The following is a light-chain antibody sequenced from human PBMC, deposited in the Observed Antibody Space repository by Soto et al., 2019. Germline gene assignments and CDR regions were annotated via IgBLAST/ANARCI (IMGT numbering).Light chain of an antibody. CDR3: QQYGSSPPYT. V-gene: IGKV3-20*01. CDR2: GSS. Sequence: EVLLTQSPGTLSLSPGDRATLSCRASQSVSNNYLAWYQEKPGQAPRLLIFGSSDRATGIPDRFSGSGSGTDFPLTISRLEPEDFAVYYCQQYGSSPPYTFGQGTKLEIK. J-gene: IGKJ2*01. CDR1: QSVSNNY.